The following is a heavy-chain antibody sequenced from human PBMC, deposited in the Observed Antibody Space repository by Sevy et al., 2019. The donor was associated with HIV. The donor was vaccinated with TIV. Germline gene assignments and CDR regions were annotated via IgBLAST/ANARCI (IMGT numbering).Heavy chain of an antibody. D-gene: IGHD3-22*01. CDR1: GFTFTTYA. CDR3: AKDFYDSSGYYPMEAFDI. CDR2: LSGSGAST. V-gene: IGHV3-23*01. Sequence: GGSLRLSCAASGFTFTTYAMGWVRQAPGKGLKWVSTLSGSGASTYYADSVKGRLTISRDNSKNTLFLQMDSLGAEDTAVYYCAKDFYDSSGYYPMEAFDIWGQGTMVTVSS. J-gene: IGHJ3*02.